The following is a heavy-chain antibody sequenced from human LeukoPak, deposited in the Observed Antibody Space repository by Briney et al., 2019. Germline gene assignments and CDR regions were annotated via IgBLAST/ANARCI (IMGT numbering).Heavy chain of an antibody. CDR3: ARDFTYIAAVGFDP. V-gene: IGHV3-21*01. J-gene: IGHJ5*02. CDR1: GFTFSSYS. Sequence: NAGGSLRLSCAASGFTFSSYSMNWVRQAPGKGLEWVSSISSSSSYIYYADSVKGRFTISRDNAKNSLYLQMNSLRAEDTAVYYCARDFTYIAAVGFDPWGQGTLVTVSS. D-gene: IGHD6-13*01. CDR2: ISSSSSYI.